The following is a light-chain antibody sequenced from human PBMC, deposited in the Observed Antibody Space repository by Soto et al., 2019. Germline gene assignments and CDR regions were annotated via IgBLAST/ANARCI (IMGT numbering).Light chain of an antibody. CDR3: MQATQWPFT. J-gene: IGKJ5*01. CDR2: KVS. CDR1: QSLVYSDGNTY. Sequence: DVVMTQSPLSLPVTLGQPASISCRSSQSLVYSDGNTYLSWFQQRPGQSPRRLIYKVSKRDSGVXDXFSGSESGTNFTLKISSVEAEDVGVYYCMQATQWPFTFGQGTRLEIK. V-gene: IGKV2-30*01.